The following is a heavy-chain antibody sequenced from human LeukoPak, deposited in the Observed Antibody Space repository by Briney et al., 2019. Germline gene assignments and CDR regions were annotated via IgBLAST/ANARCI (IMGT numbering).Heavy chain of an antibody. CDR1: GGSFTTYY. D-gene: IGHD3-16*01. Sequence: PSETLSLTCTVTGGSFTTYYWSWIRQPPGKGLEWIGHFYYSGSTDYNPSLKSRVTMSLDTSKTQFSLNLSSVTAADTALYYCARAVITFGAPVAKGFDCWGRGTLVTVSS. J-gene: IGHJ4*02. CDR3: ARAVITFGAPVAKGFDC. CDR2: FYYSGST. V-gene: IGHV4-59*01.